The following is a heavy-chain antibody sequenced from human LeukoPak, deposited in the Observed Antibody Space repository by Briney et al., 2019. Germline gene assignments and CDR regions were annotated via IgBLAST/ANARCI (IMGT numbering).Heavy chain of an antibody. D-gene: IGHD6-19*01. V-gene: IGHV4-59*01. CDR3: ARGVAVAAFDP. CDR1: GGPISSYY. Sequence: PSETLSLTCTVSGGPISSYYWSWIRQPPGKGLEWIGYIYYSGSTNYNPSLKSRVTISVDTSKNQFSLKLSSVTAADTAVYYCARGVAVAAFDPWGQGTLVTVSS. CDR2: IYYSGST. J-gene: IGHJ5*02.